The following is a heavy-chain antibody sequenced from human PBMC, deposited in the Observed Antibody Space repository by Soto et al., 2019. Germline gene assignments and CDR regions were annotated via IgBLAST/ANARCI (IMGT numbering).Heavy chain of an antibody. V-gene: IGHV3-23*01. J-gene: IGHJ4*02. CDR1: GFTFSTSA. Sequence: EVQLLESGGGLVQPGGSLRLSCEASGFTFSTSAMSWVRQAPGKGLEWVSTISGSGGGKYYADSVNGRFTISGDNSKNTLFLQMNSLRAEDTALYYCARNWGSFDYWGQGTLVTVSS. D-gene: IGHD7-27*01. CDR3: ARNWGSFDY. CDR2: ISGSGGGK.